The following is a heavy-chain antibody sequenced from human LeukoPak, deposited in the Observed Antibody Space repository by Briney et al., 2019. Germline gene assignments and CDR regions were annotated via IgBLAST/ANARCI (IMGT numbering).Heavy chain of an antibody. CDR3: ARAPTTVHYYYYMDV. V-gene: IGHV4-38-2*02. D-gene: IGHD4-17*01. CDR1: GYSISSGYY. J-gene: IGHJ6*03. CDR2: IYHSGST. Sequence: SETLSLTCTVSGYSISSGYYWGWIRQPPGKGLEWIGSIYHSGSTYYNPSLKSRVTLSVDTSKTQFSLKLSSVTAADTAVYYCARAPTTVHYYYYMDVWGKGATVTISS.